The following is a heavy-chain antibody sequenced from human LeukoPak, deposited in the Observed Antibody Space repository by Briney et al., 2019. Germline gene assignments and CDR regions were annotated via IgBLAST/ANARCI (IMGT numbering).Heavy chain of an antibody. Sequence: SETLSLTCTVSGGSISSYYWSWIWQPPGKGLEWIGYIYYSGSTNYNPSLKSRVTISVDTSKNQFSLKLSSVTAADTAVYYCARSWQQWYFDYWGQGTLVTVSS. J-gene: IGHJ4*02. CDR1: GGSISSYY. CDR2: IYYSGST. D-gene: IGHD6-19*01. V-gene: IGHV4-59*01. CDR3: ARSWQQWYFDY.